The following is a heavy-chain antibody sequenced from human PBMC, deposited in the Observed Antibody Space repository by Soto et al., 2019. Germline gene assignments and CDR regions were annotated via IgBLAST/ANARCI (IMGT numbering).Heavy chain of an antibody. CDR1: GFTFSSYA. CDR2: ISGSGGST. CDR3: ARRGSGSYYDY. D-gene: IGHD1-26*01. Sequence: EVQLLESGGGLVQPGGSLRLSFAASGFTFSSYALNWVRQAPGKGLEWVSVISGSGGSTYYAVSVKGRFTISRDNSQNTLYLQMNSLRAEDTAVYYCARRGSGSYYDYWGQGTLVTVSS. J-gene: IGHJ4*02. V-gene: IGHV3-23*01.